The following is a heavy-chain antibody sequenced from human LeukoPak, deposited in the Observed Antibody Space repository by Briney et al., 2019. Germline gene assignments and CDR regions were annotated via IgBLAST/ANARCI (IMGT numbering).Heavy chain of an antibody. CDR1: GYTFTSYG. D-gene: IGHD4-17*01. CDR3: ARVYGDYIRRYNWFDP. V-gene: IGHV1-69*06. CDR2: IIPIFGTA. Sequence: SVKVSCKASGYTFTSYGISWVRQAPGQGLEWMGGIIPIFGTANYAQKFQGRVTITADKSTSTAYMELSSLRSEDTAVYYCARVYGDYIRRYNWFDPWGQGTLVTVSS. J-gene: IGHJ5*02.